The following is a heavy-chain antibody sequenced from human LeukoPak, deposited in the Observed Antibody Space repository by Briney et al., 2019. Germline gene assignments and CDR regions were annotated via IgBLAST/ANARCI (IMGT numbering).Heavy chain of an antibody. CDR3: GRWGYFDSGNYFVVDY. D-gene: IGHD3-22*01. J-gene: IGHJ4*02. CDR1: GDSIRNYY. V-gene: IGHV4-59*01. CDR2: IHYNGDT. Sequence: PSETLSLTCTVSGDSIRNYYWNWIRQAPGKALEWIGHIHYNGDTAYNLSLKSRVTISMDTSKNQFSLKLSSVTAADTAVYYCGRWGYFDSGNYFVVDYWGQGTVVTVSS.